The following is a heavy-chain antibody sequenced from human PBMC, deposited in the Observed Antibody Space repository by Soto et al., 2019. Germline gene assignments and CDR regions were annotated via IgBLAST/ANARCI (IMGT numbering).Heavy chain of an antibody. CDR3: ARDIVVVPAAIYYYYGMDV. V-gene: IGHV1-46*01. Sequence: AASVKVSCKASGYTFTSYYMHWVRQAPGQGLEWMGIINPSGGSTSYAQKFQGRVTMTRDTSTSTVYMELSSLRSEDTAVYYCARDIVVVPAAIYYYYGMDVWGQGTTVTVSS. D-gene: IGHD2-2*01. CDR2: INPSGGST. CDR1: GYTFTSYY. J-gene: IGHJ6*02.